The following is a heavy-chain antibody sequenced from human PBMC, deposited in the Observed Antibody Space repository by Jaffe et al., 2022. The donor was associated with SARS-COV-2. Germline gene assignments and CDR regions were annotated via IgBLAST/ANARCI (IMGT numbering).Heavy chain of an antibody. V-gene: IGHV5-10-1*03. Sequence: EVQLVQSGAEVKKPGESLRISCKGSGYSFTSYWISWVRQMPGKGLEWMGRIDPSDSYTNYSPSFQGHVTISADKSISTAYLQWSSLKASDTAMYYCARLSRGYYYDSSDWYFDLWGRGTLVTVSS. J-gene: IGHJ2*01. CDR3: ARLSRGYYYDSSDWYFDL. CDR1: GYSFTSYW. CDR2: IDPSDSYT. D-gene: IGHD3-22*01.